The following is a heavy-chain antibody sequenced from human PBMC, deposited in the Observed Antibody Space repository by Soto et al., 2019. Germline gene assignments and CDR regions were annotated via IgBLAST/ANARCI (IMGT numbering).Heavy chain of an antibody. CDR1: GFTFGEFA. CDR3: SRQGGFYGSEVYMYGLDV. J-gene: IGHJ6*02. CDR2: IRSETYGGRP. V-gene: IGHV3-49*04. Sequence: EVQLVESGGALVQAGRSLRLSCTASGFTFGEFALTWVRLPPGKWLESVAFIRSETYGGRPQYAASVKGRFFISRDDSKNIAYLEMNSLKTEDTAVYYCSRQGGFYGSEVYMYGLDVWGQGTTVTVS. D-gene: IGHD3-10*01.